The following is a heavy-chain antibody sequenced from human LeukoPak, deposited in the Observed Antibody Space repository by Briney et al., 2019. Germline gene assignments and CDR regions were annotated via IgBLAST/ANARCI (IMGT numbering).Heavy chain of an antibody. Sequence: GESLKISCKGSGYSFTSNWIGWVRQMPGKGLEWLGIIYPADSDTTYSPSFQGHVTISADKSTSTAYLQWSSLKASDTAMYYCARQSPQDGYTLDAFDIWGQGTMVTVSS. CDR3: ARQSPQDGYTLDAFDI. J-gene: IGHJ3*02. CDR2: IYPADSDT. CDR1: GYSFTSNW. D-gene: IGHD5-24*01. V-gene: IGHV5-51*01.